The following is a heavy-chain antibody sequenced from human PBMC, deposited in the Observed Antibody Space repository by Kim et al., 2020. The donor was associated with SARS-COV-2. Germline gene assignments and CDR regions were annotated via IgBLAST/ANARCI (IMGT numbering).Heavy chain of an antibody. CDR2: ISGSAST. Sequence: GGSMRLSCAASGFTFSNYIMSWVRQAPGKGLEWVSTISGSASTYYADSVKGRFTISRDNSKNTLYLQMNSLRAEDTAVYYCANRGTVTVAFDFWGQGTLVTVSS. J-gene: IGHJ4*02. D-gene: IGHD4-17*01. CDR1: GFTFSNYI. V-gene: IGHV3-23*01. CDR3: ANRGTVTVAFDF.